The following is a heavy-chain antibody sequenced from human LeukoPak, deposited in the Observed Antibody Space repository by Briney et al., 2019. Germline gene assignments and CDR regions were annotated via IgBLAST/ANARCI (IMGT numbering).Heavy chain of an antibody. Sequence: GGSLRLSCAASGFTFSDYYMSWIRQAPGKGLEWVSYISSSGSTTYYADSVKGRFTIFRDNSKNSLYLQMNSLRAEDTAVYYCARGLGSGSSPFDYWGQGTLVTVSS. CDR1: GFTFSDYY. CDR3: ARGLGSGSSPFDY. D-gene: IGHD3-10*01. V-gene: IGHV3-11*01. J-gene: IGHJ4*02. CDR2: ISSSGSTT.